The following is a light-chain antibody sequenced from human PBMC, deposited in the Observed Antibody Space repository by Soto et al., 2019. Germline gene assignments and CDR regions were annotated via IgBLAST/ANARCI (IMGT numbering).Light chain of an antibody. Sequence: DIQMTQSPSSLSTSVGDRVTITCRASQTISSHLNWYQQKPGKAPKLLVYAASSLQSGVPSRFSGSGSGTHFTLTISSLQPEDFATYYCQQSYSTPRTFGQGTKVEIK. CDR3: QQSYSTPRT. CDR1: QTISSH. J-gene: IGKJ1*01. CDR2: AAS. V-gene: IGKV1-39*01.